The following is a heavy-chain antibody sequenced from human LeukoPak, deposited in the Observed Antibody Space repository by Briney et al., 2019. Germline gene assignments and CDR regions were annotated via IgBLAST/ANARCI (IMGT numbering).Heavy chain of an antibody. J-gene: IGHJ5*02. D-gene: IGHD6-19*01. CDR1: GGSISSYY. V-gene: IGHV4-59*01. Sequence: PSETLSLTCTVSGGSISSYYWSWIRQPPGKGLEWIGYIYYSGSTNYNPSLKSRVTISVDTSKNQFSLKLSSVTAADTAVYYCARLDSSGWGDWFDPWGQGTLVTVSS. CDR3: ARLDSSGWGDWFDP. CDR2: IYYSGST.